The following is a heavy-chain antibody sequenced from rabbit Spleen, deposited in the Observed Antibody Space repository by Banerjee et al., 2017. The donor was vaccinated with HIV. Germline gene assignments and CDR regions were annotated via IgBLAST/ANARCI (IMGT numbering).Heavy chain of an antibody. CDR2: IDAGSSGFT. D-gene: IGHD8-1*01. CDR1: GFSFSNKAV. Sequence: QEQLVESGGGLVQPGGSLKLSCTASGFSFSNKAVMCWVRQAPGKGLEWVVCIDAGSSGFTYYASWAKGRFTISKTSSTTVTLQMTSLTAADTATYFCARDTGSSFSTYGMDLWGQGTLVTVS. J-gene: IGHJ3*01. V-gene: IGHV1S45*01. CDR3: ARDTGSSFSTYGMDL.